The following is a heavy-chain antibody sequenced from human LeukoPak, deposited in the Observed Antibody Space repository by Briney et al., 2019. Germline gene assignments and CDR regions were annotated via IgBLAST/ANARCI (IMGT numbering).Heavy chain of an antibody. CDR3: ATWEHYYGMDV. Sequence: PSETLSLTCTVSGGSISSGDYYWSWIRQPPGKGLEWIGYIYYSGSTYYNPSLKSRVTISVDTSKNQFSLKLSSVTAADTAVYYCATWEHYYGMDVWGQGTTVTVSS. CDR1: GGSISSGDYY. J-gene: IGHJ6*02. CDR2: IYYSGST. V-gene: IGHV4-30-4*01. D-gene: IGHD1-26*01.